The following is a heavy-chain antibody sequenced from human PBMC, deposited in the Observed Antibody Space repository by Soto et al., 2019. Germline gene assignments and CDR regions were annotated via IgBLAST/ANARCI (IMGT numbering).Heavy chain of an antibody. CDR2: INPSGGST. D-gene: IGHD3-16*01. J-gene: IGHJ6*03. CDR3: ARDPYYDYIWGTSRRAYYYYYMDV. CDR1: GGTFSSYA. V-gene: IGHV1-46*03. Sequence: RASVKVSCKASGGTFSSYAISWVRQAPGQGLEWMGIINPSGGSTSYAQKFQGRVTMTRDTSTSTVYMELSSLRSEDTAVYYCARDPYYDYIWGTSRRAYYYYYMDVWGKGTTVTVS.